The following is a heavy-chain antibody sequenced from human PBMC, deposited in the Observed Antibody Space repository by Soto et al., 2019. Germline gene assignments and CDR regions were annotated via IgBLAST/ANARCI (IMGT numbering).Heavy chain of an antibody. V-gene: IGHV1-18*01. CDR2: ISAYNGNT. J-gene: IGHJ6*03. CDR3: ARESVDVCSGGSCYSSYYYYYMDV. Sequence: ASVKVSCKASGYTFTSYGISWVRQAPGQGLEWMGWISAYNGNTNYAQKLQGRVTMTTDTSTSTAYMELRSLRSDDTAVYYCARESVDVCSGGSCYSSYYYYYMDVWGKGTTVTVSS. CDR1: GYTFTSYG. D-gene: IGHD2-15*01.